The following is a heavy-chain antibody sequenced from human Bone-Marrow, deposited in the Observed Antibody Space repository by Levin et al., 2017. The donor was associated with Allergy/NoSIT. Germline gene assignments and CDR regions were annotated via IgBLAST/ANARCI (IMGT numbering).Heavy chain of an antibody. CDR2: ISYDGTDK. CDR3: AKDLRGDYDDH. D-gene: IGHD4-17*01. J-gene: IGHJ4*02. V-gene: IGHV3-30*18. Sequence: GGSLRLSCEASGFIFSRYGMHWVRQVPGKGLEWVAVISYDGTDKYYADSIKSRFTISRDNSRNTVSLQMNSLRLEDTAVYYCAKDLRGDYDDHWGQGTLVTVSS. CDR1: GFIFSRYG.